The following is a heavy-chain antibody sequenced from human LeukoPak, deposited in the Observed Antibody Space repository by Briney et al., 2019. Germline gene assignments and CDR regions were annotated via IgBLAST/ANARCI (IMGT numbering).Heavy chain of an antibody. V-gene: IGHV1-46*01. D-gene: IGHD2-2*01. J-gene: IGHJ4*02. CDR2: INPIGGST. Sequence: ASVKVSCKASGYTFTSYNMHWVRQAPGQGLEWMGIINPIGGSTSYAQKFQGRVTMTRDTSTSTVYMELSSLRSDDTAVYYCAAVPAAIPHYWGQGTLVTVSS. CDR1: GYTFTSYN. CDR3: AAVPAAIPHY.